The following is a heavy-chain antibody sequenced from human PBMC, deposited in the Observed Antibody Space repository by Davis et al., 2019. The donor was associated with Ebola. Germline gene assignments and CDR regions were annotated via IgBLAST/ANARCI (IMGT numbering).Heavy chain of an antibody. J-gene: IGHJ4*02. CDR3: ARDFDGGNYYFDY. V-gene: IGHV3-9*01. D-gene: IGHD3-16*01. CDR1: GFTFNNYA. CDR2: ISWNSISI. Sequence: SLKISCAASGFTFNNYAMHWVRQAPGKGLEWVSGISWNSISIGYADSVKGRFTISRDNANHSLYLQMNSLRPEDTATYFCARDFDGGNYYFDYWGPGTPVTVSS.